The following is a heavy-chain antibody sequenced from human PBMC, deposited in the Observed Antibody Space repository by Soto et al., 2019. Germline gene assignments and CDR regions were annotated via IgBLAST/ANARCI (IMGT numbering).Heavy chain of an antibody. CDR3: ERDPDW. CDR1: GGSISSGGYY. V-gene: IGHV4-31*03. D-gene: IGHD3-9*01. Sequence: QVQLQESGPGLVKPSETLSLTCTVSGGSISSGGYYWSWIRQQPGKGLEWIGYIYNSGSTYYNASLKSRVTITADASRNQFTLRMNSVTAADTDVYYCERDPDWWGHGTMVTVSS. J-gene: IGHJ3*01. CDR2: IYNSGST.